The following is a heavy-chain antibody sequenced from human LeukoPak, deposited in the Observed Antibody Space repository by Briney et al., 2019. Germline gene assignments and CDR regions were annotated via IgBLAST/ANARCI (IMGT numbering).Heavy chain of an antibody. CDR1: GYTFTGYY. CDR3: ARDYSSGWYPPGYYYCGMDV. CDR2: INPNSGGT. V-gene: IGHV1-2*02. J-gene: IGHJ6*02. Sequence: ASVKVSCKASGYTFTGYYMHWVRQAPGQGLEWMGWINPNSGGTNYAQKFQGRVTMTRDTSISTAYMELSRLRSDDTAVYYCARDYSSGWYPPGYYYCGMDVWGQGTTVTVSS. D-gene: IGHD6-19*01.